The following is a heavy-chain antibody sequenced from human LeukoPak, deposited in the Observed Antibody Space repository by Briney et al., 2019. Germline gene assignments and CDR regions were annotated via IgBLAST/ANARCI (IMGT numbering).Heavy chain of an antibody. CDR3: ARDCRYSSSWYWFDP. CDR1: GFTFSSYS. J-gene: IGHJ5*02. CDR2: ISSLSGTI. D-gene: IGHD6-13*01. Sequence: GGSLRLSCAASGFTFSSYSMNWVRQAPGEGLEWVSYISSLSGTIYYAGSVKGRFTISRDNAKNSLYLQMDSLRAEDTAVYYCARDCRYSSSWYWFDPWGQGTLVTVSS. V-gene: IGHV3-48*01.